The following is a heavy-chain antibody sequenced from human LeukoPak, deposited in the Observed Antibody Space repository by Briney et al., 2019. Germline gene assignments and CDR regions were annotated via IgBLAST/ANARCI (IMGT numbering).Heavy chain of an antibody. J-gene: IGHJ6*02. Sequence: SETLSLTCSVSGGSIRSYYWNWMRQSPGKGLEWIGYIYASGSTNYNPSLKSRVTISVDTSKNQFSLQLRSVTAADTAVYYCAREDPQTTVPEGMDVWGQGTTVTVSS. CDR2: IYASGST. V-gene: IGHV4-59*01. D-gene: IGHD4-17*01. CDR3: AREDPQTTVPEGMDV. CDR1: GGSIRSYY.